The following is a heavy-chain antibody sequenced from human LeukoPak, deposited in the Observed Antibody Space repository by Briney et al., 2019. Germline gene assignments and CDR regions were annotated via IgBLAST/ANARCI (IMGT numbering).Heavy chain of an antibody. Sequence: GGSLRLSCAASGFTFSSYAMHWVRQAPGKGLEWVAVISYDGSNKYYADSVKGRFTISRDNSKNTLYLQMNSLRAEDTAVYYCARANRWELLGAFDIWGQGTMVTVSS. V-gene: IGHV3-30-3*01. CDR3: ARANRWELLGAFDI. CDR1: GFTFSSYA. D-gene: IGHD1-26*01. J-gene: IGHJ3*02. CDR2: ISYDGSNK.